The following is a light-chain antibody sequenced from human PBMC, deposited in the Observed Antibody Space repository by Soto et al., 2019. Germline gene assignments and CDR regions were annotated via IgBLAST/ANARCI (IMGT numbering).Light chain of an antibody. J-gene: IGLJ1*01. CDR1: NIGSKS. Sequence: SYELTQPPSVSVAPGKTARITCGGNNIGSKSVHWYQQKQGQAPVLVIYYDSDRPSGIPERFSGSNSGNTATLTISRVEAGDEADYYCQVWDSSSDPRGVFGTGTKVTVL. CDR3: QVWDSSSDPRGV. CDR2: YDS. V-gene: IGLV3-21*04.